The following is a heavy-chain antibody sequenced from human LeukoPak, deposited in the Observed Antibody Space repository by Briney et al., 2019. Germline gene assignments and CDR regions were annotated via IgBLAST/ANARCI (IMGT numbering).Heavy chain of an antibody. D-gene: IGHD2-2*01. V-gene: IGHV3-7*01. CDR2: IRQDGSEK. CDR1: GFTFSSYW. J-gene: IGHJ3*02. CDR3: ARVIVVVPAAPGHDAFDI. Sequence: GGSLRLSCAASGFTFSSYWMSWVRQAPGKGLEWVANIRQDGSEKYYVDSVKGRFTISRDNAKNSLYLQMNSLRAEDTAVYYCARVIVVVPAAPGHDAFDIWGQGTMVTVSS.